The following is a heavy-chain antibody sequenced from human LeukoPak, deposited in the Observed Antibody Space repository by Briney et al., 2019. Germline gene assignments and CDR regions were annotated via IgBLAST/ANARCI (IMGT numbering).Heavy chain of an antibody. V-gene: IGHV3-66*01. J-gene: IGHJ4*02. Sequence: GGSLRLSCAASGFTVSSNYMSWVRQAPGKGLEWVSVIYSGGSTYYADSVKGRFTISRDNSKNTLYLQMNSLRAEDTAVYYCASGKQWLDPTLLDYWGQGTLVTVSS. CDR2: IYSGGST. CDR1: GFTVSSNY. D-gene: IGHD6-19*01. CDR3: ASGKQWLDPTLLDY.